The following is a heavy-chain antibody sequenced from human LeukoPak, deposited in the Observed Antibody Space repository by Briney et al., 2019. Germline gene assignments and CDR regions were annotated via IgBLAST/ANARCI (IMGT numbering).Heavy chain of an antibody. CDR1: GYTFTSYD. D-gene: IGHD4-17*01. V-gene: IGHV1-8*01. Sequence: GASVKVSCKASGYTFTSYDINWVRQATGQGLEWMGRMNPNSGNTGYAQKFQGRVTMTRNTSISTAYMELSSLRSEDTAVYYCARILPHYGDYETYYFDYWGQGTLVTVSS. J-gene: IGHJ4*02. CDR3: ARILPHYGDYETYYFDY. CDR2: MNPNSGNT.